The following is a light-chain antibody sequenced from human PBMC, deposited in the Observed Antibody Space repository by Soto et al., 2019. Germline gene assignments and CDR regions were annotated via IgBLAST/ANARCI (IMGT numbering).Light chain of an antibody. CDR3: AAWDDSLNGHVV. CDR2: SNN. J-gene: IGLJ2*01. Sequence: QSVLTQPPSASGTPGQRVTISCSGSSSNIGRNTVNWYLHLPGTAPKLLIYSNNQRPSGVPDRFSGSKSGTSAPLAISGLQSEDEADYYCAAWDDSLNGHVVFGGGTKLTVL. CDR1: SSNIGRNT. V-gene: IGLV1-44*01.